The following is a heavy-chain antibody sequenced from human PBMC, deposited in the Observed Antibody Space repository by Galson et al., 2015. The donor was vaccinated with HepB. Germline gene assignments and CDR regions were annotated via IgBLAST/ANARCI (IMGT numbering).Heavy chain of an antibody. CDR3: TTDVYYSTYWSWLDP. V-gene: IGHV3-15*01. CDR1: GFPFNNAW. D-gene: IGHD2-8*02. Sequence: SLRLSCAASGFPFNNAWMTWVRQAPGMGLEWVGRIKGKPEGEKPDSAAPVKGRFTISRDDSKNRLYLQMNSLKTEDTAVYYCTTDVYYSTYWSWLDPWGQGTLVTVSS. CDR2: IKGKPEGEKP. J-gene: IGHJ5*02.